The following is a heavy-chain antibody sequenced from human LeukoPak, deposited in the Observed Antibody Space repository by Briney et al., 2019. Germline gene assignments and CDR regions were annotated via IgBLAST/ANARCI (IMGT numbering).Heavy chain of an antibody. D-gene: IGHD4-17*01. J-gene: IGHJ6*03. V-gene: IGHV1-2*06. CDR3: ARERMTTVTTDYYYYMDV. Sequence: ASVKVSCKASGYTFTGYYMHWVRQAPGQGLEWMGRINPNSGGTNYAQKFQGRVTMTRDTPISTAYMELSRLRSDDTAVYYCARERMTTVTTDYYYYMDVWGKGTTVTVSS. CDR1: GYTFTGYY. CDR2: INPNSGGT.